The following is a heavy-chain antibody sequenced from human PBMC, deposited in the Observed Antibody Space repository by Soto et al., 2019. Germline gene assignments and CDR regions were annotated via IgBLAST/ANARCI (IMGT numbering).Heavy chain of an antibody. D-gene: IGHD6-13*01. V-gene: IGHV3-30*18. CDR2: MSYDGTKE. CDR1: GFTFSTYG. J-gene: IGHJ4*02. CDR3: AKEYGSTWIDH. Sequence: LILSCAASGFTFSTYGMHWVRQAPGKGLEWVAAMSYDGTKEYYADSVKGRFTISRDNSRNTLFLQLNSLRAEDTAVYYCAKEYGSTWIDHWGQGTLVTVSS.